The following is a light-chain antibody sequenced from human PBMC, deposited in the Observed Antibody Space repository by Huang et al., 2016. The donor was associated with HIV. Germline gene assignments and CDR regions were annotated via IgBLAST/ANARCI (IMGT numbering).Light chain of an antibody. Sequence: EIVMTQSPATLSVSPGERATLSCRASQSLSNNLAWYQQKPGQAPRPLSYGASARAMGIPARFSASGSGTDFTLTISGLQSEDFAIYYCQQYNNWPPWTFGQGTKVEIK. CDR3: QQYNNWPPWT. CDR2: GAS. J-gene: IGKJ1*01. CDR1: QSLSNN. V-gene: IGKV3-15*01.